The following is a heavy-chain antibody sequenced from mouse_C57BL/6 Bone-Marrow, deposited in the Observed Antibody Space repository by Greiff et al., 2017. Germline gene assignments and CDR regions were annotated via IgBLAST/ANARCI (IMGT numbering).Heavy chain of an antibody. CDR2: IDPENGDT. CDR1: GFNIKDDY. D-gene: IGHD1-1*02. CDR3: TSEGLWSYYFDY. J-gene: IGHJ2*01. Sequence: VQLKESGAELVRPGASVKLSCTASGFNIKDDYMHWVKQRPEQGLEWIGWIDPENGDTEYASKFQGKATITADTSSNTAYLQLSSLTSEDTTVYYCTSEGLWSYYFDYWGQGTTLTVSS. V-gene: IGHV14-4*01.